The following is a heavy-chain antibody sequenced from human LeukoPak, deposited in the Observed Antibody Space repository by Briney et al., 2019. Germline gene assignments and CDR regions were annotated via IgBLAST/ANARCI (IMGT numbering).Heavy chain of an antibody. J-gene: IGHJ5*02. CDR2: INHSGST. V-gene: IGHV4-34*01. D-gene: IGHD5-18*01. Sequence: SETLSLTCAVYGGSFSGYYWSWIRQPPGKGLEWIGEINHSGSTNYNPSLKSRVTISVDTSKNQFSLKLSSVTAADTAVYYCARGRGRYSYGSINWFDLWGQGTLVTVSS. CDR1: GGSFSGYY. CDR3: ARGRGRYSYGSINWFDL.